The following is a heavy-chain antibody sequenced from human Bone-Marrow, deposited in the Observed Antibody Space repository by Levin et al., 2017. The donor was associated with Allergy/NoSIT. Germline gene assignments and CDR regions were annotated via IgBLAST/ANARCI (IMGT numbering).Heavy chain of an antibody. V-gene: IGHV3-74*03. CDR2: IDPDGRET. Sequence: GGSLRLSCEASGITFSRYWMHWVRQAPGKGLVWVSRIDPDGRETTYADSVKGRFTISRDNARKIVYLHMSSLRVEDTAVYYCVRVEWDDKSGDARDSWGQGTLVTVSS. J-gene: IGHJ4*02. CDR3: VRVEWDDKSGDARDS. CDR1: GITFSRYW. D-gene: IGHD2-21*01.